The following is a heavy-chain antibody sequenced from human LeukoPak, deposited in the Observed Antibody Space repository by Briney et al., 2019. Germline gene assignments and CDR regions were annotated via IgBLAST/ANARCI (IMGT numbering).Heavy chain of an antibody. CDR2: IYADGTT. CDR1: GFTVSGDY. D-gene: IGHD3-10*01. V-gene: IGHV3-66*01. CDR3: GRGMHPVAV. Sequence: GGSLRLSCAASGFTVSGDYMTWVRQAPGKGLEWVSVIYADGTTYYADSVKGRFTISRDTSKNTLYVQMNSLRAEDTAVYYCGRGMHPVAVWGQGTTVTVSS. J-gene: IGHJ6*02.